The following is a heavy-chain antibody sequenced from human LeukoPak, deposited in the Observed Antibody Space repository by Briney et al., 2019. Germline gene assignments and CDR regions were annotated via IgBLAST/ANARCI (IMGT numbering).Heavy chain of an antibody. V-gene: IGHV1-24*01. CDR1: GYRLTELA. CDR3: AAFYYDSSRFSYYFDY. J-gene: IGHJ4*02. D-gene: IGHD3-22*01. Sequence: ASVKVSCKASGYRLTELAMHWVRQAPGKGLEWMGGFDPEVGETLYAQKFQGRVTMTEDTSTDTAYMELSNLKSEDTAVYFCAAFYYDSSRFSYYFDYWGQGTLVTVSS. CDR2: FDPEVGET.